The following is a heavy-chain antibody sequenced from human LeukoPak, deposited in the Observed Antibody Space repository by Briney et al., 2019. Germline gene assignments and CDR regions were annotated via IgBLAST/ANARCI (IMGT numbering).Heavy chain of an antibody. V-gene: IGHV1-18*01. CDR1: GYTFTSYG. Sequence: ASVKASCKASGYTFTSYGISWVRQAPGQGLEWMGWISAYNGNTNYAQKLQGRVTMTTDTSTSTAYMELRSLRSDDTAVYYCARDQYSSGWLHYYYYGMDVWGQGTTVTVSS. CDR3: ARDQYSSGWLHYYYYGMDV. CDR2: ISAYNGNT. D-gene: IGHD6-19*01. J-gene: IGHJ6*02.